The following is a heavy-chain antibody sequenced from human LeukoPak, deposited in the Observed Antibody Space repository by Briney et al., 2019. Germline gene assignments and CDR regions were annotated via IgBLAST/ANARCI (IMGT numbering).Heavy chain of an antibody. CDR3: ARDFSGRYPKGDY. D-gene: IGHD1-26*01. CDR1: GGTFSSYT. CDR2: IIPILGIA. J-gene: IGHJ4*02. Sequence: SVKVSCKASGGTFSSYTISWVRQAPGQGLEWMGRIIPILGIANYAQKFQGRVTITADKSTSTAYMELSSLRSEDTAVYYCARDFSGRYPKGDYWGQGTLVTVSS. V-gene: IGHV1-69*04.